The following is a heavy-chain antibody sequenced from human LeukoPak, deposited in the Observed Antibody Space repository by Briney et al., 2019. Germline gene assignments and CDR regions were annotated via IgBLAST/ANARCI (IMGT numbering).Heavy chain of an antibody. CDR2: FDPEDGET. J-gene: IGHJ3*02. CDR1: GYTLTELS. D-gene: IGHD1-26*01. CDR3: ATLGSYYLAFDI. Sequence: ASVKVSCKVSGYTLTELSMHWVRQAPGKGLEWMGGFDPEDGETVYAQKFQGRVTMTEDTSTDTAYMELSSLRSEDTAVYYCATLGSYYLAFDIWGQGTMVTVSS. V-gene: IGHV1-24*01.